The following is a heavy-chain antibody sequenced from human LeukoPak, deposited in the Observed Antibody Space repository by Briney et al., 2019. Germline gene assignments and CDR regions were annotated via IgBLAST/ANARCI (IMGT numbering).Heavy chain of an antibody. D-gene: IGHD5-18*01. CDR3: VREARGYHYTYFDY. CDR1: GFTLGSHD. V-gene: IGHV3-13*01. CDR2: VSSGFHA. Sequence: GGSLRLSCTASGFTLGSHDMHWVRQIPGQGLEWVAAVSSGFHAFFADSVQGRFTVSREDARNSLYLQMNSPRAGDTAVYYCVREARGYHYTYFDYWGQGTLVTVSS. J-gene: IGHJ4*02.